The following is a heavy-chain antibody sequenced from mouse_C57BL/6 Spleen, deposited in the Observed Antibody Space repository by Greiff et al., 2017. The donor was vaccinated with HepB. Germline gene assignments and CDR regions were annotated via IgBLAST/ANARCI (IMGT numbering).Heavy chain of an antibody. J-gene: IGHJ2*01. CDR2: ISYDGSN. Sequence: EVQLKESGPGLVKPSQSLSLTCSVPGYSITSGYYWNWIRQFPGNKLEWMGYISYDGSNNYNPSLKNRISITRDTSKNQFFLKLNSVTTEDTATYYCASGLPLYYFDYWGQGTTLTVSS. CDR3: ASGLPLYYFDY. CDR1: GYSITSGYY. D-gene: IGHD2-4*01. V-gene: IGHV3-6*01.